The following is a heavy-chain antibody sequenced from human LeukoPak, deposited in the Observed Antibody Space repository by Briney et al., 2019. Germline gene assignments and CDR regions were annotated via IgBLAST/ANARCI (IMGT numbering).Heavy chain of an antibody. Sequence: ASVKVSCKVSGYTLTELSMHWVRQAPGKGLEWMGGFDPEDGETICAQKFQGRVTMTEDTSTDTAYMELSSLRSEDTAVYYCATSYDSSGYYYADYYYGMDVWGQGTTVTVSS. CDR1: GYTLTELS. CDR2: FDPEDGET. V-gene: IGHV1-24*01. J-gene: IGHJ6*02. CDR3: ATSYDSSGYYYADYYYGMDV. D-gene: IGHD3-22*01.